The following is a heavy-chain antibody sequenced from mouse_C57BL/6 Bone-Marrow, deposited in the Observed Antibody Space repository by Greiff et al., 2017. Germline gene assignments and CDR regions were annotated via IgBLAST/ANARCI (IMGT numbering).Heavy chain of an antibody. V-gene: IGHV1-64*01. CDR1: GYTFTSYW. CDR3: ARPGFLYAMDY. J-gene: IGHJ4*01. CDR2: IHPNSGST. Sequence: VKLQQPGAELVKPGASVKLSCKASGYTFTSYWMHWVKQRPGQGLEWIGMIHPNSGSTNYNEKFKSKATLTVDKSSSTAYMQLSSLTSEDSAVYYCARPGFLYAMDYWGQGTSVTVSS.